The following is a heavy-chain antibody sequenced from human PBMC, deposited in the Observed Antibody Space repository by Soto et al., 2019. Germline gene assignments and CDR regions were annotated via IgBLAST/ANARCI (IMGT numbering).Heavy chain of an antibody. V-gene: IGHV3-7*05. D-gene: IGHD3-10*01. J-gene: IGHJ4*02. CDR3: TSLMVRGVMWLDY. CDR1: GLSLSSYS. Sequence: GGSLRLSCAASGLSLSSYSMSWVRQAPGKGLEWVANINQDGSEKYYVDSVKGRFIISRDNAENSLYLQMSSPIAEDTAVYYCTSLMVRGVMWLDYWGQGALVTSPQ. CDR2: INQDGSEK.